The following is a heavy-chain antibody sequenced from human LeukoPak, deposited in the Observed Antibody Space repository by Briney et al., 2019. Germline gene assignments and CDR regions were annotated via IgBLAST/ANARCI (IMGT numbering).Heavy chain of an antibody. D-gene: IGHD6-19*01. CDR3: VRDTSYSSGCFDY. V-gene: IGHV6-1*01. Sequence: SQTRSLTCAISGDSVSSNSAAWHWIRQSPSRGLEWLGRTYFRSRWYTDYAVSVKSRITINADTSKNQFSLHVDSVTPEDTAVYYCVRDTSYSSGCFDYWGQGSLVTVSS. J-gene: IGHJ4*02. CDR2: TYFRSRWYT. CDR1: GDSVSSNSAA.